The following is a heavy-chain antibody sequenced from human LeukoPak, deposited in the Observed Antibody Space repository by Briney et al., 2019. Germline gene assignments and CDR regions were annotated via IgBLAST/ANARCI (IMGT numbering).Heavy chain of an antibody. CDR1: GGSFSGYY. CDR3: ARGCVVPAALYNYYYYYMDV. V-gene: IGHV4-34*01. Sequence: PSETLSLTCAVYGGSFSGYYWSWIRQPPGKGLEWIGEINHSGSTNYNPSLKSRVTISVDTSKNQFSLKLSSVTAADTAVYYCARGCVVPAALYNYYYYYMDVWGKGTTVTVSS. CDR2: INHSGST. D-gene: IGHD2-2*01. J-gene: IGHJ6*03.